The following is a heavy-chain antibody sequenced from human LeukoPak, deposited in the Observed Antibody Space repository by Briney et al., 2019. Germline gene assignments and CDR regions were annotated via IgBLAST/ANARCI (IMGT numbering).Heavy chain of an antibody. CDR2: IYTSGST. V-gene: IGHV4-4*07. CDR1: GGSISSYY. CDR3: ARDSLTMVRGVKIYYYYYGMDV. D-gene: IGHD3-10*01. Sequence: PSETLSLTCTVSGGSISSYYGSWIRQPAGKGLEWIGRIYTSGSTNYNPSLKSRVTMSVDTSKNQFSLKLSSVTAADTAVYYCARDSLTMVRGVKIYYYYYGMDVWGQGTTVTVSS. J-gene: IGHJ6*02.